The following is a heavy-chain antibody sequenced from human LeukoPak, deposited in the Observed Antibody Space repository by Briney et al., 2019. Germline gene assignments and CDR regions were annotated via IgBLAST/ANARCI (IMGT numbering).Heavy chain of an antibody. V-gene: IGHV4-39*07. J-gene: IGHJ1*01. CDR2: IYYSGST. Sequence: PSETLSLTCTVSGGSISSSSYYWGWIRQPPGKGLEWIGSIYYSGSTYYNPSLKSRVTISVDTSKNQFSLKLSSVTAADTAVYYCARVSSGWPRLPPKYFQHWGQGTLVTVSS. CDR1: GGSISSSSYY. D-gene: IGHD6-19*01. CDR3: ARVSSGWPRLPPKYFQH.